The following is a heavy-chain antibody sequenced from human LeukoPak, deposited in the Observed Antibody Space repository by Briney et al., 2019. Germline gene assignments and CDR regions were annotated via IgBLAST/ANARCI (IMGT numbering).Heavy chain of an antibody. CDR2: IYSNGNT. CDR3: ARGLVGLTPHAGVFQI. D-gene: IGHD1-26*01. Sequence: SETLSLTCIVSGGSFSSSYWSWIRQPPGKGLEWIAYIYSNGNTNSSPSLKSRVTIAVDTSQSRFSLKLSSVTAADTAVYYCARGLVGLTPHAGVFQIWGQGTKVTVSS. J-gene: IGHJ3*02. V-gene: IGHV4-59*01. CDR1: GGSFSSSY.